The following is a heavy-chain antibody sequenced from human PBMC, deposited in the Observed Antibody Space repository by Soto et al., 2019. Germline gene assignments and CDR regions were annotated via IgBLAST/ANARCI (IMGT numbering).Heavy chain of an antibody. CDR1: GYTFTSYA. CDR3: ARVVAAAGEVDY. CDR2: IIPSCATA. Sequence: SVKVSCKASGYTFTSYAMHWVRQAPGQGLEWMGGIIPSCATANNAQKFQGRVTITADESTSTVYMELSSLRSEDTAVYYCARVVAAAGEVDYWGQGTQVTVSS. J-gene: IGHJ4*02. V-gene: IGHV1-69*13. D-gene: IGHD6-13*01.